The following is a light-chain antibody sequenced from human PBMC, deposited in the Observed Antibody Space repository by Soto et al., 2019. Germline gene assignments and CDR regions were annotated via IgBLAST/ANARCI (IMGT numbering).Light chain of an antibody. J-gene: IGLJ3*02. CDR3: QSYDRSLSVL. Sequence: QSVLTQPPSVSGAPGQRVTISCTGSSSNIGAGYDVHWYQQLPGTAPKLLIYGNNNRPSGVPDRFSGSKSGTSASLAITGLQAEDEADYYCQSYDRSLSVLFVGGTKLTVL. CDR2: GNN. CDR1: SSNIGAGYD. V-gene: IGLV1-40*01.